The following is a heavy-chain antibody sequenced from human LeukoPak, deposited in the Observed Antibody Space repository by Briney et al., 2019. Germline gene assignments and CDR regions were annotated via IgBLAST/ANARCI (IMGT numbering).Heavy chain of an antibody. D-gene: IGHD6-13*01. Sequence: SQTLSLTCTVSSGSISSVPYYWHWFRQPAGKGLEWIARISTRGSINYNPSLKSRLTLSVEMSNNQFSLSVNSVTAADTATYYCARDLLRGESGSWFEASDIWGQGKMVTVSS. CDR1: SGSISSVPYY. CDR3: ARDLLRGESGSWFEASDI. J-gene: IGHJ3*02. V-gene: IGHV4-61*02. CDR2: ISTRGSI.